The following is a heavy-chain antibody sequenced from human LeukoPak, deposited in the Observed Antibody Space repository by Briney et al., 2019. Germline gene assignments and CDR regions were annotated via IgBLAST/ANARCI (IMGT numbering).Heavy chain of an antibody. Sequence: SGGSLRLSCAASGFTFDDYAMHWVRQAPGKGLEWVSGISWNSGSIGYADSVKGRFTISRDNAKNSLYLQMNSLRAEDTAVYYCAKDQRGGTYVRTYYFDYWGQGTLVTVSS. D-gene: IGHD1-26*01. V-gene: IGHV3-9*01. CDR2: ISWNSGSI. J-gene: IGHJ4*02. CDR3: AKDQRGGTYVRTYYFDY. CDR1: GFTFDDYA.